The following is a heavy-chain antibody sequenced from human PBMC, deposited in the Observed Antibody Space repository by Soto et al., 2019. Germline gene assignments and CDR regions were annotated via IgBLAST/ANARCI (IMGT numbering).Heavy chain of an antibody. CDR3: TRRIDVWSGYPRYNLDS. V-gene: IGHV3-73*02. J-gene: IGHJ4*02. CDR1: GFIFSDSA. CDR2: IRRKANNYAT. Sequence: EVQLVESGGGLVQPGGSLKLSCAASGFIFSDSALHRVRQASGKGLERVGRIRRKANNYATTYAASVEGRCAIYRDDSKNTAYLQMTSLKTEDAAIYYCTRRIDVWSGYPRYNLDSWDKGTLVTVS. D-gene: IGHD3-3*01.